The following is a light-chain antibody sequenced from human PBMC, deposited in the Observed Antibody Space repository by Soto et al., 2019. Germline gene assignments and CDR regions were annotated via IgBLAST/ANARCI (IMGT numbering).Light chain of an antibody. Sequence: QSVLTQPASVSGSPGQSITISCTGTSSDVGGYDYVSWYQQHPGKAPQLMIYDVSNRPSGVSNRFSGSKSGNTASLTISGLPAEDEADYYCSSYTSSSTLVFGGGTKLTVL. CDR1: SSDVGGYDY. CDR3: SSYTSSSTLV. J-gene: IGLJ2*01. CDR2: DVS. V-gene: IGLV2-14*03.